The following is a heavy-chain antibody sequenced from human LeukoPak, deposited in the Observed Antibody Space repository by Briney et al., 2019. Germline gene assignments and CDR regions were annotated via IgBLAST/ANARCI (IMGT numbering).Heavy chain of an antibody. CDR3: TRRRFYFDY. J-gene: IGHJ4*02. CDR1: GFTFSDHY. V-gene: IGHV3-72*01. Sequence: GGSLRLSCAASGFTFSDHYMDWVRQAPGKGLEWVGRIGNKVNTYTTEYAASVKGRFTISRDDSKNSLYMQMNSLKTEDTAVYYCTRRRFYFDYWGQGTLVTVSS. CDR2: IGNKVNTYTT.